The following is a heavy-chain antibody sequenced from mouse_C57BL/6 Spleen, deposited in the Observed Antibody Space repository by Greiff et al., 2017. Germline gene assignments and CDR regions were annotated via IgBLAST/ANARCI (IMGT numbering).Heavy chain of an antibody. CDR1: GYTFTSYW. J-gene: IGHJ2*01. V-gene: IGHV1-69*01. Sequence: QVQLQQPGAELVMPGASVKLSCKASGYTFTSYWMHWVKQRPGQGLEWIGEIDPSDSYTNYNQKFKGKSTLTVDKSSSTAYMQLSSLTSEDSAVYYCARAMVTKDDWGQGTTLTVSS. CDR3: ARAMVTKDD. D-gene: IGHD2-3*01. CDR2: IDPSDSYT.